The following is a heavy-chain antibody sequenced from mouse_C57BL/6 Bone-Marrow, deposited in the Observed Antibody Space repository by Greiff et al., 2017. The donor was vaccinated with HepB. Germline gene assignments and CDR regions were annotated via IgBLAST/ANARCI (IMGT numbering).Heavy chain of an antibody. CDR3: ARERDYGSSGRNFDV. V-gene: IGHV5-16*01. CDR2: INYDGSST. Sequence: EVKLMESEGGLVQPGSSMKLSCTASGFTFSDYYMAWVRQVPEKGLEWVANINYDGSSTYYLDSLKSRFIISRDNAKNILYLQMSSLKSEDTATYYCARERDYGSSGRNFDVWGTGTTVTVSS. D-gene: IGHD1-1*01. CDR1: GFTFSDYY. J-gene: IGHJ1*03.